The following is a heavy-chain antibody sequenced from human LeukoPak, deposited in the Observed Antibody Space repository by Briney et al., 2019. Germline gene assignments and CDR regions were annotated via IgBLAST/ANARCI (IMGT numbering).Heavy chain of an antibody. CDR2: ISYHGGDK. CDR1: GFTFSAYN. V-gene: IGHV3-30*01. J-gene: IGHJ4*02. D-gene: IGHD3-10*01. Sequence: GGSLRLSCAASGFTFSAYNMHWVRQAPGKGLEWLAVISYHGGDKYYADSVKGRFTISRDNPKNTLYLEMISLRPEDTAIYYCAKARAGTYGEFFDYWGQGALVTVSS. CDR3: AKARAGTYGEFFDY.